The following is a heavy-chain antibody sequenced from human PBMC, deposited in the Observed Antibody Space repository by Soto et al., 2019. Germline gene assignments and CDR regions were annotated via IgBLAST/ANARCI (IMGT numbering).Heavy chain of an antibody. CDR2: IYYSGSP. CDR1: GGSISSGGYY. V-gene: IGHV4-30-4*08. Sequence: TLSLTCTVSGGSISSGGYYWSWIRQHPGKGLEWIGYIYYSGSPYNNPSLKSRVTISADTSMNQFSLALTSVTAADTAMYYCARGSTTEKVESWGQGILVTLSS. J-gene: IGHJ4*02. CDR3: ARGSTTEKVES.